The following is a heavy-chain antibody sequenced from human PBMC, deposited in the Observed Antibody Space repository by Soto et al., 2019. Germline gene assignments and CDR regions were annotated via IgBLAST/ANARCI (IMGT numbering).Heavy chain of an antibody. CDR1: GYTFTKYA. CDR2: ISVYNGNT. D-gene: IGHD6-19*01. Sequence: QVQLVQSGAEVKTPGASVKFSCKASGYTFTKYAISWMRQAPGQGLEWVAWISVYNGNTKYAENLQGRVTVTTDTSTTTVYMELRSLRSDDTAVYYCAREGAGLYYYYYGMDVWGQGTTVTVPS. V-gene: IGHV1-18*01. CDR3: AREGAGLYYYYYGMDV. J-gene: IGHJ6*02.